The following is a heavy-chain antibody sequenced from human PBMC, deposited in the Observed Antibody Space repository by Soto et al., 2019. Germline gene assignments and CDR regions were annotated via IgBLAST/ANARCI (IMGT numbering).Heavy chain of an antibody. J-gene: IGHJ4*02. Sequence: GGSLRLSCAASGFTFSSYAMSWVRQAPGKGLEWVSAISGSGGSTYYADSVKGRFTISRDNSKNTLYLQMNSLRAEDTAVYYCEKDPYCRGGSCYPNPDYWGQGTLVTVSS. D-gene: IGHD2-15*01. CDR3: EKDPYCRGGSCYPNPDY. CDR1: GFTFSSYA. CDR2: ISGSGGST. V-gene: IGHV3-23*01.